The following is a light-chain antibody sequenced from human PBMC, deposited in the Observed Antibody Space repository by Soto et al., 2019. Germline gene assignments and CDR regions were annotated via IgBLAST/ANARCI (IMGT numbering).Light chain of an antibody. CDR1: QDIITW. CDR2: TAP. J-gene: IGKJ5*01. Sequence: DIQITQSPSSVTASVGDRVTITCRASQDIITWLAWYQQKPGKAPNLLIYTAPNLQSGVPSRFSGSGSGTHFTLTISSLQPEDFGTYYCQQTDSFPITFGQGTRLEIK. V-gene: IGKV1-12*01. CDR3: QQTDSFPIT.